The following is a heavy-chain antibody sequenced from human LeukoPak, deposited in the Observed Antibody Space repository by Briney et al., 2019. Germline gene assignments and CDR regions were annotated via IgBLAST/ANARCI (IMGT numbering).Heavy chain of an antibody. J-gene: IGHJ4*02. D-gene: IGHD5-18*01. V-gene: IGHV1-8*01. CDR3: ARGRRGYSYGYREYYFDY. Sequence: ASVKVSCKASGYTFTSYDINWVRQATGQGLEWMGWMNPNSGTTGYAQKFQGRVTMTRNTSISTPYMELSSLRSEDTAVYYCARGRRGYSYGYREYYFDYWGQGTLVTVSS. CDR2: MNPNSGTT. CDR1: GYTFTSYD.